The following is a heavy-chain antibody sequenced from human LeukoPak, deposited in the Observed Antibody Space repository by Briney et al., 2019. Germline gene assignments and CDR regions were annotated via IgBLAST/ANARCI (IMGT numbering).Heavy chain of an antibody. Sequence: TGGSLRLSCAASGLTFSSYAMSWVRQAPGKGLEWVSTISGSGGSTYYADSVKGRFTISRDNSKNTLYLQMNSLRAEDTAVYYCARVDLGYYEPGVYWGQGTLVTVSS. CDR2: ISGSGGST. D-gene: IGHD3-22*01. J-gene: IGHJ4*02. CDR3: ARVDLGYYEPGVY. V-gene: IGHV3-23*01. CDR1: GLTFSSYA.